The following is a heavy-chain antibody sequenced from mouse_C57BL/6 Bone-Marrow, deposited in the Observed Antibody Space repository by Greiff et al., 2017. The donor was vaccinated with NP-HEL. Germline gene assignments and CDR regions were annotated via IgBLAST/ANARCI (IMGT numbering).Heavy chain of an antibody. V-gene: IGHV1-81*01. CDR1: GYTFTSYG. CDR3: ARARWLLQYFDV. J-gene: IGHJ1*03. CDR2: IYPRSGNT. Sequence: QVQLQQSGAELARPGASVKLSCKASGYTFTSYGISWVKQRTGQGLEWIGEIYPRSGNTYYNEKFKGKATLTADKSSSTAYMELRSLTSEDSAVYVCARARWLLQYFDVWGTGTTVTVSS. D-gene: IGHD2-3*01.